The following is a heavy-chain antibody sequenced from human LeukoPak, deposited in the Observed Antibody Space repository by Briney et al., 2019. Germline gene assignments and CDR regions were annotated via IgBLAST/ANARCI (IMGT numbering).Heavy chain of an antibody. V-gene: IGHV4-4*07. Sequence: PSETLSLTCTVSGGSISSYYWSRIRQPAGKGLEWIGRIYTSGSTNYNPSLKSRVTMSVDTSKNQFSLKLSSVTAADTAVYYCARDHYDYVWGSYRGNWFDPWGQGTLVTVSS. D-gene: IGHD3-16*02. CDR1: GGSISSYY. CDR2: IYTSGST. CDR3: ARDHYDYVWGSYRGNWFDP. J-gene: IGHJ5*02.